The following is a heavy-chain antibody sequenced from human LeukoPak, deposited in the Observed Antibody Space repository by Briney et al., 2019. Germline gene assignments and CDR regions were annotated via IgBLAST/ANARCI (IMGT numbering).Heavy chain of an antibody. CDR1: GFTFSDFA. V-gene: IGHV3-23*01. CDR2: ITDSGTTT. D-gene: IGHD2-15*01. CDR3: VKVATLDD. Sequence: GGSLRLSCAASGFTFSDFAMSWVRQAPGKGLEWVSGITDSGTTTYYADSVKGRFTISRDNSKNTLYLEMNSPRAEDTAVYYCVKVATLDDWGQGTLVTVSS. J-gene: IGHJ4*02.